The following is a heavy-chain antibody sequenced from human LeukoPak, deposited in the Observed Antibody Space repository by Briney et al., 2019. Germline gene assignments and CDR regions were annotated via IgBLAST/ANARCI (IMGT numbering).Heavy chain of an antibody. Sequence: GGSLRLSCTASGFNFRTSWMSWVRQSPGEGLEFLANIKYDGTVKNYVDSVKGRFTISRDNPKNSLYLQMDSLRAEDTAVYYCARDPDSSSFDYWGQGGLVTVSS. D-gene: IGHD6-13*01. CDR1: GFNFRTSW. J-gene: IGHJ4*02. CDR3: ARDPDSSSFDY. CDR2: IKYDGTVK. V-gene: IGHV3-7*01.